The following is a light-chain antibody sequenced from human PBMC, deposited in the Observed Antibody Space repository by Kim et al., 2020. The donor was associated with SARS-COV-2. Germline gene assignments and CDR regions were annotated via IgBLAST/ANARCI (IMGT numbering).Light chain of an antibody. Sequence: DIQMTQSPSTLSASVGDGVTITCRASQSITGSLAWYQQKAGKAPKVLIYKASSLKSGVPSRFSGSGSGTEFTLTISSLQPDDFATYYCKQYKKYPLTFGRGTKLE. J-gene: IGKJ4*01. CDR2: KAS. CDR3: KQYKKYPLT. V-gene: IGKV1-5*03. CDR1: QSITGS.